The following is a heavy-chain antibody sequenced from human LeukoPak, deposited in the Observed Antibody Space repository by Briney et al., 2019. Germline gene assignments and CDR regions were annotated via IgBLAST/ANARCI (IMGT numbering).Heavy chain of an antibody. J-gene: IGHJ4*02. CDR2: ISYDGSNK. CDR3: AKDPAAEYYFDY. CDR1: GFTFSSYG. Sequence: GGSLRLSCAASGFTFSSYGMHWVRQAPGKGLEWVAVISYDGSNKYYADSVKGRFTNSRDNSKNTLYLQMNSLRAEDTAVYYCAKDPAAEYYFDYWGQGTLVTVSS. V-gene: IGHV3-30*18.